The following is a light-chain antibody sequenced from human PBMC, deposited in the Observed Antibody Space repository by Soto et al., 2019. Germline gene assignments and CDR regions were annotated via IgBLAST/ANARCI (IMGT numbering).Light chain of an antibody. CDR2: DAS. V-gene: IGKV1-5*01. CDR1: QSIGRW. Sequence: DIQMTQSPSTLSASVGDRVTITCRASQSIGRWLAWYQQKPGKAPKFLIYDASTLESGVPSRFSGSGSGTEFTLTISSLQPDDFATYYCQQYNGSSWTFGQGTKVEIK. J-gene: IGKJ1*01. CDR3: QQYNGSSWT.